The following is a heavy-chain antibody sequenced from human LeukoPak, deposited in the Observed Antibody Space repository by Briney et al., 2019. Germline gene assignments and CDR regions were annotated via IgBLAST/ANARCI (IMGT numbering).Heavy chain of an antibody. J-gene: IGHJ4*02. CDR3: ARDEPTSGQMGY. CDR1: GGTFSSYA. V-gene: IGHV1-69*01. D-gene: IGHD1-26*01. CDR2: IIPIFGTA. Sequence: ASVKVSCKASGGTFSSYAISWVRQAPGQGLEWMGGIIPIFGTANYAQKFQGRVTITADESTSTAYMELSSLRSEDTAVYYCARDEPTSGQMGYWGQGTLVTVSS.